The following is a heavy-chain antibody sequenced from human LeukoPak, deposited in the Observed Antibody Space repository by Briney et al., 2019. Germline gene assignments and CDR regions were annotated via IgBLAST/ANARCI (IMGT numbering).Heavy chain of an antibody. CDR2: ISYDGNNK. CDR1: GFNFNNYA. CDR3: ARDRGSYRGAFDI. D-gene: IGHD3-10*01. J-gene: IGHJ3*02. Sequence: PGGSLRLSCTASGFNFNNYAMHWVRQAPGKGLYWVAVISYDGNNKYYADSVKGRFTVSRDNSKNTQYLYMNSLRDEDTAVYYCARDRGSYRGAFDIWGQGTTVTVTS. V-gene: IGHV3-30*04.